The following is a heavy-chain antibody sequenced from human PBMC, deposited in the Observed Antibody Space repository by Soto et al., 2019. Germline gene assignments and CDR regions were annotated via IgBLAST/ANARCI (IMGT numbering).Heavy chain of an antibody. D-gene: IGHD2-15*01. CDR1: GFTFSSYA. V-gene: IGHV3-30-3*01. CDR2: ISYDGSNK. J-gene: IGHJ6*02. Sequence: QVQLVESGGGVVQPGRSLRLSCAASGFTFSSYAMHWVRQAPGKGLEWVAVISYDGSNKYYADSVKGRFTISRDNSKYTLYLQMNSLRAEDTAVYYCARDRGACSGGSCYSNYYYGMDVWGQGTTVTVSS. CDR3: ARDRGACSGGSCYSNYYYGMDV.